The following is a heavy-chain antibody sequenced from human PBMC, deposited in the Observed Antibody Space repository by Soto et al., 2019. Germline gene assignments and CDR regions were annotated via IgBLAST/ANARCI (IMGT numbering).Heavy chain of an antibody. D-gene: IGHD2-15*01. CDR2: ISSSSSYI. Sequence: PGGSLRLSCAASGFTFSSYSMNWVRQAPGKGLEWVSSISSSSSYIYYADSVKGRFTISRDNAKNSLYLQMNSLRAEDTAVYYCAREPCSGGSCYPPSWGQGTLVTVSS. CDR3: AREPCSGGSCYPPS. V-gene: IGHV3-21*01. J-gene: IGHJ5*02. CDR1: GFTFSSYS.